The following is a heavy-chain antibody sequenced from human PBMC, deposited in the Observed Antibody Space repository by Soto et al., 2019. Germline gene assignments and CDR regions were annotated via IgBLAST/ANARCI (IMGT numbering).Heavy chain of an antibody. D-gene: IGHD4-17*01. CDR1: GFTFSSYA. Sequence: GSLRLSCAASGFTFSSYAMSWVRQAPGKGLEWVSIITSDGRTYYADSVKGRFTISRDNSKNTVYLQMNSLRAEDTAVYYCAKDYSTVTTDPLSVVLFDYWGQGALVTVSS. V-gene: IGHV3-23*01. J-gene: IGHJ4*02. CDR3: AKDYSTVTTDPLSVVLFDY. CDR2: ITSDGRT.